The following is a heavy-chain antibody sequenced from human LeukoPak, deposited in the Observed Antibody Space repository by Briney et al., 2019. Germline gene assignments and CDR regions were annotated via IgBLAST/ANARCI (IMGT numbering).Heavy chain of an antibody. V-gene: IGHV3-33*01. CDR3: ARDSGSSGYYLGY. D-gene: IGHD3-22*01. CDR1: GFTFSSYG. CDR2: IWYDGSNK. Sequence: QTGGSLRLSCAASGFTFSSYGMHWVRQAPGKGLEWVAVIWYDGSNKYYADSVKGRFTISRDNSKNTLYLQMNSLRAEDTAAYYCARDSGSSGYYLGYWGQGTLVTVSS. J-gene: IGHJ4*02.